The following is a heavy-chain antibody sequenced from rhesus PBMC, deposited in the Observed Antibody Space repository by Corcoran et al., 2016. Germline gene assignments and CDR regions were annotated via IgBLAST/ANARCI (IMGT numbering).Heavy chain of an antibody. CDR1: GCSITTYY. Sequence: QLQLQESGPGLVKPSETLTLTCAVSGCSITTYYLTWIRQSPGKGLEWIGRLHGSVGDTDYSPSLKSRVTISIDTSKNQLSLKLTSVTAADTAVYFCAKLISSWNNPAFDFWGQGLRVTVSS. D-gene: IGHD1-20*01. J-gene: IGHJ3*01. V-gene: IGHV4-160*01. CDR3: AKLISSWNNPAFDF. CDR2: LHGSVGDT.